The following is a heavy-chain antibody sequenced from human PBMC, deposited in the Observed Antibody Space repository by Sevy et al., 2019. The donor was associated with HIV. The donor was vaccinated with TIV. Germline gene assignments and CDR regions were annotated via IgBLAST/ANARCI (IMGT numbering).Heavy chain of an antibody. CDR2: IRSKASGGTT. D-gene: IGHD1-26*01. Sequence: GGSLRLSCTGSGFTFGDYAMSWFRQAPGKGLEWVSFIRSKASGGTTEYAASVTGRFAISRDDSKNIAYLQMNSLKTEDTAVYYCTRGSRRWDLRGWFDPWGQGTLVTVSS. CDR3: TRGSRRWDLRGWFDP. CDR1: GFTFGDYA. V-gene: IGHV3-49*03. J-gene: IGHJ5*02.